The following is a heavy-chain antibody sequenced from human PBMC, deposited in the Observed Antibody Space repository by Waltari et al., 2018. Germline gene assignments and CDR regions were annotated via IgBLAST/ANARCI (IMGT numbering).Heavy chain of an antibody. CDR3: AKDRTADEYYFDY. J-gene: IGHJ4*02. V-gene: IGHV3-30*18. CDR1: GFNFSSYG. CDR2: ISYDGSNK. Sequence: QVQLVESGGGVVQPGRSLRLSCAASGFNFSSYGMHWVRQAPGKGLEWVAVISYDGSNKYYADSVKGRFTISRDNSKNTLYLQMNSLRAEDTAVYYCAKDRTADEYYFDYWGQGTLVTVSS.